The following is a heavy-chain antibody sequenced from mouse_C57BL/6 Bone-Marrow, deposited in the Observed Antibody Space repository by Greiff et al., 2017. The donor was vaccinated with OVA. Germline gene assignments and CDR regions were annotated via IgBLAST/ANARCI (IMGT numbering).Heavy chain of an antibody. CDR1: GYSITSGYY. CDR3: ARGPHYYPYYFDY. J-gene: IGHJ2*01. Sequence: EVKLQESGPGLVKPSQSLSLTCSVTGYSITSGYYWNWIRQFPGNQLELMSYISYDGSNNYNPSLKNRISITRDTSKNKFFLKLNSVTTEDTAAYYGARGPHYYPYYFDYWGQGTTLTVSS. CDR2: ISYDGSN. V-gene: IGHV3-6*01. D-gene: IGHD1-2*01.